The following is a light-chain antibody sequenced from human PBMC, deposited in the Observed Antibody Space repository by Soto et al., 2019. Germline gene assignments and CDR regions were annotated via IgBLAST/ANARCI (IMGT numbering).Light chain of an antibody. CDR2: EVS. V-gene: IGLV2-14*01. Sequence: LTPPSSLSGSAGQSITISCIGTSSDVGGYNYVSWYQQHPGKAPKLMIYEVSNRPSGVSNRFSGSKSGNTASLTISGLQAEDEADYYCSSYTSSTSYVFGTGTKVTVL. J-gene: IGLJ1*01. CDR3: SSYTSSTSYV. CDR1: SSDVGGYNY.